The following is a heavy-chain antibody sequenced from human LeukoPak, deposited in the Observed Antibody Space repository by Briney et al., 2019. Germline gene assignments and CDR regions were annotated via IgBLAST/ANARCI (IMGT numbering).Heavy chain of an antibody. CDR2: IYYSGST. D-gene: IGHD6-19*01. CDR3: ARDLPGIAVAVMYYFDY. CDR1: GGSISSSSYY. V-gene: IGHV4-39*07. Sequence: SETLSLTCTVSGGSISSSSYYWGWIRQPPGKGLEWIGSIYYSGSTYYNPSLKSRVTISVDTSKNQFSLKLSSVTAADTAVYYRARDLPGIAVAVMYYFDYWGQGTLVTVSS. J-gene: IGHJ4*02.